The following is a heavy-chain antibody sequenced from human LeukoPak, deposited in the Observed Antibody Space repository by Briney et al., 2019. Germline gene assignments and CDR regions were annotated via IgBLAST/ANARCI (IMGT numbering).Heavy chain of an antibody. CDR1: GFTFSKYW. J-gene: IGHJ4*02. Sequence: GGSLRLSCAASGFTFSKYWMHWVRQAPGKGLVWVSRIEGDGSSTSYADSVKGRFTISRDNAKNTLYLQMNSLRAEDTAVYYCARGDIVAVRQDYWGQGTLVTVSS. CDR3: ARGDIVAVRQDY. V-gene: IGHV3-74*01. CDR2: IEGDGSST. D-gene: IGHD5-12*01.